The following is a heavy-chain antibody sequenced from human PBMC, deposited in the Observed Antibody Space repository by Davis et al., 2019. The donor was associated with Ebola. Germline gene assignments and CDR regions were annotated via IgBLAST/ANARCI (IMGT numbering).Heavy chain of an antibody. CDR1: GFTFNTYW. V-gene: IGHV3-11*01. Sequence: GESLKISCEASGFTFNTYWMYWVRQAPGKGLEWVSFISSSGSAIYHADFVKGRFTISRDNAKNSLYLQMNSLRVEDTAVYYCAKIGVRHSGDYWGQGTLVTVSS. D-gene: IGHD3-10*01. CDR2: ISSSGSAI. CDR3: AKIGVRHSGDY. J-gene: IGHJ4*02.